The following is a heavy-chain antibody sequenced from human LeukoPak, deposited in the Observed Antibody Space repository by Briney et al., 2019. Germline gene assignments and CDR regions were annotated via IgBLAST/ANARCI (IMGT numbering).Heavy chain of an antibody. CDR1: GFTFSTYW. CDR3: ARDLVDSSGWYCFDY. V-gene: IGHV3-7*01. CDR2: IKQDGSEK. Sequence: PGGSLRLSCAASGFTFSTYWMSWVRQAPGKGLEWVANIKQDGSEKYYVDSVKGRFTISRDNAKNSLYLQMNSLRAEDTAVYYCARDLVDSSGWYCFDYWGQGTLVTVSS. D-gene: IGHD6-19*01. J-gene: IGHJ4*02.